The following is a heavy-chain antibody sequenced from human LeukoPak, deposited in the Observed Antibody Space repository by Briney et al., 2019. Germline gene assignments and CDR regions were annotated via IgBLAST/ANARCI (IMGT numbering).Heavy chain of an antibody. CDR3: ARGGSQPITMHVFDY. D-gene: IGHD3-10*01. Sequence: PGGSLRLSCAVSGYTFSSCALSWVRQAPGKGLEWVSIISGSGGITYYANSVKGRFTISRDRSKNTMYMQMNSLRAEDTAVYYCARGGSQPITMHVFDYWGQGTLVSVSA. J-gene: IGHJ4*02. V-gene: IGHV3-23*01. CDR2: ISGSGGIT. CDR1: GYTFSSCA.